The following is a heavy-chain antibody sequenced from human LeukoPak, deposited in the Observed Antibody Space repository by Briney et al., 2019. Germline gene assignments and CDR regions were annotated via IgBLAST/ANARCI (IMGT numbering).Heavy chain of an antibody. J-gene: IGHJ4*02. V-gene: IGHV4-59*12. CDR1: GGSISSYY. Sequence: SETLSLTCTVSGGSISSYYWSWIRQPPGKGLEWIGYIYYSGSTNYNPSLKSRVTISVDTSKNQFSLKLNSVTAADTAMYYCARVAPSSKSLTLWGQGTLVTVSS. CDR2: IYYSGST. CDR3: ARVAPSSKSLTL. D-gene: IGHD2-2*01.